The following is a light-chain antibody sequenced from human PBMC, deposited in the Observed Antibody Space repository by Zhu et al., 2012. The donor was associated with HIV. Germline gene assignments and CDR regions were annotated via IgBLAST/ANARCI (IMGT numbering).Light chain of an antibody. CDR3: QQYSSSPSWT. Sequence: EIVLTQSPATLSLSPGERATLSCRASQSVSSYLAWYQQKPGQAPRLLIYDASNRATGIPARFSGSGFGTDFTLTISRLEPEDFAVYYCQQYSSSPSWTFGQGTKVEIK. V-gene: IGKV3-11*01. J-gene: IGKJ1*01. CDR1: QSVSSY. CDR2: DAS.